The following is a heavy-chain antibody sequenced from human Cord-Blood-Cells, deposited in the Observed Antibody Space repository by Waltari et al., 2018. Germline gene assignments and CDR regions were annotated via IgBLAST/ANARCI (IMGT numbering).Heavy chain of an antibody. V-gene: IGHV4-34*12. CDR1: GGSFSVYY. J-gene: IGHJ3*02. CDR3: ARLYQLLYAFDI. D-gene: IGHD2-2*01. CDR2: IIHMGRT. Sequence: QVQLQQWGAGLLKPSETLSLTCAVYGGSFSVYYWSWIRQPPGKGLGGIGEIIHMGRTNYNPSIKSRVTISVDPSKNQFARKLSSVTAADTAVYYCARLYQLLYAFDIWGQGTMVTVSS.